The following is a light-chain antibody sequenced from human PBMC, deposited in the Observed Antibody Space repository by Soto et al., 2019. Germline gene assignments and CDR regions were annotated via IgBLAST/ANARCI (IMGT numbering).Light chain of an antibody. Sequence: QSVLTQPASVSGSPGQSITISCTGTSSDVGAYNYVSWYQQHPGKAPKLMIHDVSNRPSGVSNRFSGSKSGNTASLTISGLQAEDEADYYCSSYTSSSTYVFGTGTKLTAL. CDR1: SSDVGAYNY. CDR3: SSYTSSSTYV. CDR2: DVS. J-gene: IGLJ1*01. V-gene: IGLV2-14*01.